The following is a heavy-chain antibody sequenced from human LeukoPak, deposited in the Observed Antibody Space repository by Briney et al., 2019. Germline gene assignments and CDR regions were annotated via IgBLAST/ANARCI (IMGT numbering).Heavy chain of an antibody. V-gene: IGHV3-30*18. CDR3: AKDSPVATIRYYYGMDV. D-gene: IGHD5-12*01. CDR1: GFTFSSYG. CDR2: ISYDGSNK. Sequence: GRSLRLSCAASGFTFSSYGMHWVRQAPGKGLEWVAVISYDGSNKYYADSVKGRFTISRDNSKNTLYLQMNSLRAEDTAVYYCAKDSPVATIRYYYGMDVWGQGTTVTVSS. J-gene: IGHJ6*02.